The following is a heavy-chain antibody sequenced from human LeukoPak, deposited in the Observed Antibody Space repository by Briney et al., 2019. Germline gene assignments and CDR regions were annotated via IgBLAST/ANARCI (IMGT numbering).Heavy chain of an antibody. CDR2: ISYDGNKE. CDR3: AELGITMIGGV. D-gene: IGHD3-10*02. J-gene: IGHJ6*04. CDR1: GFTFSSYE. Sequence: GGSLRLSCAASGFTFSSYEMNWVRQAPGKGLDWVAVISYDGNKEYYADSVKGRFTISRDNSKNTLYLQMNSLRPEDTAVYHCAELGITMIGGVWGKGTTVTISS. V-gene: IGHV3-30*18.